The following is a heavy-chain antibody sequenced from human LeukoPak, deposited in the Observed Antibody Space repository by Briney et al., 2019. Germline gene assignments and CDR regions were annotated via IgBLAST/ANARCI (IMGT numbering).Heavy chain of an antibody. CDR3: ARALAQGGSFDLYYFDS. J-gene: IGHJ4*02. D-gene: IGHD3-9*01. V-gene: IGHV1-18*01. CDR1: GYTSTTYG. CDR2: TYNSYT. Sequence: EASVKVSCKASGYTSTTYGISWVRQAPGQGLEWMGWTYNSYTHYAQTLRDRLTMTTDTPTSTSYMELRSLRSDDTAVYYCARALAQGGSFDLYYFDSWGQGSLVTVSS.